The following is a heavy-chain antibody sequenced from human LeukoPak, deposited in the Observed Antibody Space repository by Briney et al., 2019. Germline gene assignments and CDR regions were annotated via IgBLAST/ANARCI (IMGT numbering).Heavy chain of an antibody. V-gene: IGHV3-48*02. CDR1: GFTFSSYT. D-gene: IGHD3-10*01. Sequence: PGGSLRLSCAPSGFTFSSYTMNWVRQAPGKGLEWVSYISSSSSTIYFANSVKGRFTISRDNARNSLSLQMSSLRDEDTAVYYCATASAGSYYNFDYWGQGTLVTVSS. CDR2: ISSSSSTI. J-gene: IGHJ4*02. CDR3: ATASAGSYYNFDY.